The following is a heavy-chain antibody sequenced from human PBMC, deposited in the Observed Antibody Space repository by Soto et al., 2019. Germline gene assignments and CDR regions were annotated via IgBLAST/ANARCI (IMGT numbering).Heavy chain of an antibody. CDR3: AKAMEGIVTVPAAVGF. Sequence: GGSLRLSCAASGFTFSSYAMSWVRQAPGKGLEWVSAISGGGTSTYYGDSVKGRFTISRDKSKNTLYLQMNSLRAEDTAIYYCAKAMEGIVTVPAAVGFWGQGALVTVSS. V-gene: IGHV3-23*01. CDR2: ISGGGTST. D-gene: IGHD2-2*01. J-gene: IGHJ4*02. CDR1: GFTFSSYA.